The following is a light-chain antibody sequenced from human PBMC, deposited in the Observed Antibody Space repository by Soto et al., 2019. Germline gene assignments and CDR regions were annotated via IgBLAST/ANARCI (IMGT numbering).Light chain of an antibody. Sequence: DIVLTQSPATLSLSPGERATLSCRASQSVSSNLAWYQQKPGQSPRLLIYGASTRATGIPARFSGSGSGTEFTLTISSLQSEDSAVYYCQQYINLWTFGQGTKVDIK. CDR3: QQYINLWT. CDR1: QSVSSN. J-gene: IGKJ1*01. CDR2: GAS. V-gene: IGKV3-15*01.